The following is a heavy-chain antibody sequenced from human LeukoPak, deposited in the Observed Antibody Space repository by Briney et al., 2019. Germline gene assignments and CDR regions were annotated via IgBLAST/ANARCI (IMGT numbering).Heavy chain of an antibody. J-gene: IGHJ4*02. Sequence: GGSLRLSCAASGFTFSSYSMNWVRQAPGKELEWVSYISSSSSTIYYADSVKGRFTISRDNAKNSLYLQMNSLRAEDTAVYYCAREDLRVVDYWGQGTLVTVSS. CDR1: GFTFSSYS. CDR3: AREDLRVVDY. D-gene: IGHD3-3*01. CDR2: ISSSSSTI. V-gene: IGHV3-48*01.